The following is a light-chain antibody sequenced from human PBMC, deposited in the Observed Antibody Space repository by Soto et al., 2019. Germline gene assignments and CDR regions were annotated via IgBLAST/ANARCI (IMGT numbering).Light chain of an antibody. CDR2: DVS. V-gene: IGLV2-14*01. Sequence: QSVLTQPASVSGSPGQAITISCIGTSSDVGAYNFVSWYRQNPGKAPKLMIYDVSNRPSGVSNRFSGSKSGNTASLTISGLQAEDEADYYCTSYTTSSTWVFGGGTKVNVL. CDR3: TSYTTSSTWV. CDR1: SSDVGAYNF. J-gene: IGLJ3*02.